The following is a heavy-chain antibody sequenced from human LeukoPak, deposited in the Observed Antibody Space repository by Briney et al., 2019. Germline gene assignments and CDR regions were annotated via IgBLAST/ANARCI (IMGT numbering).Heavy chain of an antibody. V-gene: IGHV1-18*01. CDR1: GYSFINNG. Sequence: ASVKVPCKASGYSFINNGVSWVRQAPGQGLEWMGWISGYTGNTNYAQKFQGRVTMTTDTSTSTAYMELRSLRSDDTGVYYCARDPIAMAYYGMDVWGQGTTVTVSS. D-gene: IGHD6-19*01. CDR3: ARDPIAMAYYGMDV. J-gene: IGHJ6*02. CDR2: ISGYTGNT.